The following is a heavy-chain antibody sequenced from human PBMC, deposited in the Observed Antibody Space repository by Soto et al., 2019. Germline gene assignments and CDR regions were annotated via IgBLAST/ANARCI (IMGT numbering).Heavy chain of an antibody. CDR3: ARRGIVGAIGYYCYGMDV. D-gene: IGHD1-26*01. J-gene: IGHJ6*02. CDR1: GYSFTSYW. CDR2: IYPGDSDT. Sequence: PGESLKISCKGSGYSFTSYWIGWVRQMPGKGLEWMGIIYPGDSDTRYSPSFQGQVTISADKSISTAYLQWSSLKASDTAMYYCARRGIVGAIGYYCYGMDVWGQGTTVTVSS. V-gene: IGHV5-51*01.